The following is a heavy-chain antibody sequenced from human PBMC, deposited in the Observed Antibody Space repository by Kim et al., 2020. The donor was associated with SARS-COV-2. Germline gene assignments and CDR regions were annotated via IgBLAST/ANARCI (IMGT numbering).Heavy chain of an antibody. D-gene: IGHD2-15*01. CDR1: GFTFSSYA. CDR2: ISGSGGST. J-gene: IGHJ6*03. CDR3: AKGREYCSGGSCYSVWSYYYYYMDV. Sequence: GGSLRLSCAASGFTFSSYAMSWVRQAPGKGLEWVSAISGSGGSTYYADSVKGRFTISRDNSKNTLYLQMNSLRAEDTAVYYCAKGREYCSGGSCYSVWSYYYYYMDVWGKGTTVTVSS. V-gene: IGHV3-23*01.